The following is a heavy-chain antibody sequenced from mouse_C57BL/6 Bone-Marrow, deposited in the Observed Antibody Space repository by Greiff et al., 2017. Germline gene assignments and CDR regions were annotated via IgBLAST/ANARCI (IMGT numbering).Heavy chain of an antibody. J-gene: IGHJ3*01. CDR3: ARYSTTRAY. Sequence: QVQLKQPGAELVKPGASVKLSCKASGYTFTSYWMHWVKQRPGQGLEWIGMIHPNSGSTNYNEKFKSKATLTVDKSSSTAYMQLSSLTSEDSAVYYCARYSTTRAYWGQGTLVTVSA. CDR2: IHPNSGST. D-gene: IGHD1-1*01. V-gene: IGHV1-64*01. CDR1: GYTFTSYW.